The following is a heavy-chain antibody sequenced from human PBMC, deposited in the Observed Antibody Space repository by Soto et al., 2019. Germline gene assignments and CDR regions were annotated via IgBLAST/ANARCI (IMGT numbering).Heavy chain of an antibody. CDR2: IYPGDSET. D-gene: IGHD2-21*02. V-gene: IGHV5-51*01. Sequence: EVQLVQSGAEVKKPGESLKISCKGSGYSFTSYHIVWVRQMPGKGLEWMGIIYPGDSETRYSPSLQGQVTMSADKSTSTADLQWSSLNASYTAMYYCARRSYCDGDCTRRPYDYYGMDVWGQGTTVTVSS. J-gene: IGHJ6*02. CDR1: GYSFTSYH. CDR3: ARRSYCDGDCTRRPYDYYGMDV.